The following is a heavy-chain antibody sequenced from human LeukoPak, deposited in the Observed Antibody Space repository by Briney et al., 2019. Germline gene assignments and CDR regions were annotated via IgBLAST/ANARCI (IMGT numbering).Heavy chain of an antibody. CDR2: IIPIFGTA. CDR3: ARLWDTAMVSGDYYYGMDV. J-gene: IGHJ6*02. Sequence: ASVKVSCKASGYTFTSYGISWVRQAPGQGLEWMGGIIPIFGTANYAQKFQGRVTITADESTSTAYMELSSLRSEDTAVYYCARLWDTAMVSGDYYYGMDVWGQGTTVTVSS. CDR1: GYTFTSYG. D-gene: IGHD5-18*01. V-gene: IGHV1-69*13.